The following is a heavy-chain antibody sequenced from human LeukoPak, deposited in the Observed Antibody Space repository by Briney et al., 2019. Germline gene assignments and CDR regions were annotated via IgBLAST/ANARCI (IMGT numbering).Heavy chain of an antibody. CDR1: GYTFTSYG. D-gene: IGHD6-19*01. V-gene: IGHV1-18*01. Sequence: ASVKVSCKASGYTFTSYGISWVRQAPGQGLEWMGWISTYNGNTNYAQKLQGRVTMTRNTSISTAYMELSSLRSEDTAVYYCARGQSGWHGLDFDYWGQGTLVTVPS. CDR3: ARGQSGWHGLDFDY. CDR2: ISTYNGNT. J-gene: IGHJ4*02.